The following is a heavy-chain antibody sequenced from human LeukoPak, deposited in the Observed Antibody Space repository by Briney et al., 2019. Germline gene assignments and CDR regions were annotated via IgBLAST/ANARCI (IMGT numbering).Heavy chain of an antibody. Sequence: SSETLSLTCTVSGGSISSSSYYWGWIRQPPGKGLEWIGNIYYSGSTYYNPSLKSRVTISVDTSKNQFSLELSSVTAADTAVYYCARGSSSWSDYWGQGTLVTVSS. CDR1: GGSISSSSYY. CDR3: ARGSSSWSDY. CDR2: IYYSGST. J-gene: IGHJ4*02. V-gene: IGHV4-39*07. D-gene: IGHD6-13*01.